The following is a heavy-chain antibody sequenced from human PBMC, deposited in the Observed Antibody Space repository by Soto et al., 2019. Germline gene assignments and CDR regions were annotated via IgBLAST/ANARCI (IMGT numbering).Heavy chain of an antibody. V-gene: IGHV3-30*14. Sequence: ESGGGVVQPGRSLRLSCAVSGFTFDSYPMHWVRQAPGKGPEWVAVVSYDGTKEYYADSVKGRFTISRDNSKSTLSLQMNSLRADDTAVYYCARAEYSSSWSPYYYYYGMDVWGQGTTVTVSS. D-gene: IGHD6-13*01. CDR3: ARAEYSSSWSPYYYYYGMDV. CDR2: VSYDGTKE. J-gene: IGHJ6*02. CDR1: GFTFDSYP.